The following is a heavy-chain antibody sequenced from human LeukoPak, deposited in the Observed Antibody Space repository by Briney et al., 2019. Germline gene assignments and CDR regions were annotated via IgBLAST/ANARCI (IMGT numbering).Heavy chain of an antibody. Sequence: SETLSLTCTVSGGSISSSSYYWGWIRQPPGKGLEWIGSIYYSGSTYYNPSLKSRVTISVDTSKNQFSLKLSSVTAADTAVYYCARRPSGGSWYYYYYYMDVWGKGTTVTISS. D-gene: IGHD2-15*01. CDR3: ARRPSGGSWYYYYYYMDV. CDR2: IYYSGST. V-gene: IGHV4-39*07. J-gene: IGHJ6*03. CDR1: GGSISSSSYY.